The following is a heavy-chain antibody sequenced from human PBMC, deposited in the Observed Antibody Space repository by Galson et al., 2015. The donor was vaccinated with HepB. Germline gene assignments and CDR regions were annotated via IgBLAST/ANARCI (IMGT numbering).Heavy chain of an antibody. D-gene: IGHD6-19*01. V-gene: IGHV4-34*01. CDR2: INHSGST. CDR3: ARESSGWYRRVLDY. J-gene: IGHJ4*02. Sequence: SETLSLTCAVYGGSFSGYYWSWIRQPPGKGLEWIGEINHSGSTNYNPSLKSRVTISADTSKNLLSLKLSSVTGGDTAVYYCARESSGWYRRVLDYWGQGTLVTVSS. CDR1: GGSFSGYY.